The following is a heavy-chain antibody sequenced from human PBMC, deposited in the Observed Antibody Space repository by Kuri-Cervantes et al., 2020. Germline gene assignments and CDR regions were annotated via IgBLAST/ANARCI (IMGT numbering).Heavy chain of an antibody. J-gene: IGHJ6*04. CDR1: GFTFDDYG. CDR2: IKQDGSEK. D-gene: IGHD3-9*01. V-gene: IGHV3-7*01. Sequence: GGSLRLSCAASGFTFDDYGMSWVRQAPGKGLEWVANIKQDGSEKYYVDFVKGRFTISRDNAKNSLYLQMNSLRAEDTAVYYCARDGTIFWIPVMDVWGKGTTVTVSS. CDR3: ARDGTIFWIPVMDV.